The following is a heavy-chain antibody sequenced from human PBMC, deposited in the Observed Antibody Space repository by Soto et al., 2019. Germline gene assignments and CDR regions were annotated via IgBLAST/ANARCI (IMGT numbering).Heavy chain of an antibody. CDR3: ARNERITMVRGVITGAAFDY. CDR1: GFTFSSYA. V-gene: IGHV3-30-3*01. D-gene: IGHD3-10*01. Sequence: GGSLRLSCAASGFTFSSYAMHWVRQAPGKGLEWVAVISYDGSNKYYADSVKGRFTISRDNSKNTLYLQMNSLRAEDTAVYYCARNERITMVRGVITGAAFDYWGQGTLVTVSS. CDR2: ISYDGSNK. J-gene: IGHJ4*02.